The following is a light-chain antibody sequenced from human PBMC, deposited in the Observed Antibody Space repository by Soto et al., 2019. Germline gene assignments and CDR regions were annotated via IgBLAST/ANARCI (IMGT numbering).Light chain of an antibody. CDR2: DAS. J-gene: IGKJ2*01. V-gene: IGKV3-15*01. CDR3: QQYSNWPHT. Sequence: EIVMTQSPGTLSVSPGDRATLSCRASQIVSSNFAWYRQKHGQAPTLLIYDASTRATGIPARFSGSGSGTEFTLTISSLQSEDFAVYYCQQYSNWPHTFGQGTKLEIK. CDR1: QIVSSN.